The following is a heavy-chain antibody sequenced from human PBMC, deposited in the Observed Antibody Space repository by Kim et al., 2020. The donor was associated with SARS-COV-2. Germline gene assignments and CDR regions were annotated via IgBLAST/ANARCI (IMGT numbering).Heavy chain of an antibody. V-gene: IGHV3-64D*06. J-gene: IGHJ4*02. D-gene: IGHD3-10*01. CDR3: YGSWTYIH. CDR1: GFTFSTYN. Sequence: GGSLRLSCSASGFTFSTYNMHWVRQAPGKGLQYVSGINTNGGSTDYTDSVKGRFTISRDNSKNTLYLQMSSLRTEDTAVYYCYGSWTYIHWGQGTLVTVSS. CDR2: INTNGGST.